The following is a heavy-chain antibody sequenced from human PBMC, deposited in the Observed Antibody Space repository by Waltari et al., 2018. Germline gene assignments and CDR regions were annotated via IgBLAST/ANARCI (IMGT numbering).Heavy chain of an antibody. J-gene: IGHJ3*02. CDR3: ATIFGVVIRRGAFDI. CDR1: GFTFSSYA. CDR2: IGGSGGRT. V-gene: IGHV3-23*04. D-gene: IGHD3-3*01. Sequence: EVQLVESGGGLVQPGGSLRLSCAASGFTFSSYAMSWVRQAPGKGVGWVSAIGGSGGRTYSADSGKGRFTISRDNSKNTLYLQMNSLRAEDTAVYYCATIFGVVIRRGAFDIWGQGTMVTVSS.